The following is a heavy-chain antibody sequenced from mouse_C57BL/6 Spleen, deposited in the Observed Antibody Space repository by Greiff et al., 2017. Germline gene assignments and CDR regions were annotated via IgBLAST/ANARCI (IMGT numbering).Heavy chain of an antibody. CDR3: ARYYSNDWYFDV. Sequence: VQLQQPGAELVKPGASVKMSCKASGYTFTSYWITWVKQRPGQGLEWIGDIYPGSGSTNYNEKFKSKATLTVDTSSSTAYMQLSSLTSEDSAVYYCARYYSNDWYFDVWGTGTTVTVSS. CDR2: IYPGSGST. CDR1: GYTFTSYW. V-gene: IGHV1-55*01. J-gene: IGHJ1*03. D-gene: IGHD2-5*01.